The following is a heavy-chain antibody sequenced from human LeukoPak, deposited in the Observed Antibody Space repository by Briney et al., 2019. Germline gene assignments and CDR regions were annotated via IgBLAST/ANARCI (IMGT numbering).Heavy chain of an antibody. Sequence: PSETLSLTCTVSGDSINSGNYYWSWIRQPAGRGLEWIGHIYTSDTTNYSPSLNNRFTISLDTSSHQFSLKLTSVTAAGTAVYFCAGFRWVVGTRAFDVWGRGTMVTVS. J-gene: IGHJ3*01. CDR1: GDSINSGNYY. CDR3: AGFRWVVGTRAFDV. CDR2: IYTSDTT. D-gene: IGHD1-14*01. V-gene: IGHV4-61*09.